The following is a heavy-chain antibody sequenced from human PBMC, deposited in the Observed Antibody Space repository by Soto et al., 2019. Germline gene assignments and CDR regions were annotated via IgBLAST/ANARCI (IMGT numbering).Heavy chain of an antibody. CDR2: IYWDDDK. J-gene: IGHJ4*02. CDR3: AHIVVAGLGYYFDY. Sequence: QITLKESGPTLVKPTQTLTLTCTFSGFSLSSTRMAVGWIRQPPGKDLEWLALIYWDDDKRYSPFLKRRLTITKDTSKNQVVLTMSNMVPVETARYYCAHIVVAGLGYYFDYWGQGTLVTVSS. V-gene: IGHV2-5*02. D-gene: IGHD6-19*01. CDR1: GFSLSSTRMA.